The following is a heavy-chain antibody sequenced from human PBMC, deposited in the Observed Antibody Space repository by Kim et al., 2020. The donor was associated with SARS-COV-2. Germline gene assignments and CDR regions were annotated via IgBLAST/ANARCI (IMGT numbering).Heavy chain of an antibody. Sequence: GGSLRLSCAASGFTFSDYYMSWIRQAPGKGLEWVSYISSSSSYTNYADSVKGRFTISRDNAKNSLYLQMNSLRAEDTAVYYCARPKRPGPSSSLDYWGQGTLVTVSS. CDR2: ISSSSSYT. CDR3: ARPKRPGPSSSLDY. J-gene: IGHJ4*02. CDR1: GFTFSDYY. D-gene: IGHD6-13*01. V-gene: IGHV3-11*03.